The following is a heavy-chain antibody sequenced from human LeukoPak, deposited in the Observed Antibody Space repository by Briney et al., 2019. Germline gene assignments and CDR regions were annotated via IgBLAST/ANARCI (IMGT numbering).Heavy chain of an antibody. CDR2: INANSGGT. V-gene: IGHV1-2*02. CDR1: GYIFTGYY. J-gene: IGHJ3*02. CDR3: ARDSSGGSGRHHAFDI. D-gene: IGHD3-10*01. Sequence: GASVKVSCEASGYIFTGYYMHLVRQAPGQGLEWMGWINANSGGTKYAQKFQGRVTMTRDTSISTAYMELSSLRSEDTAVYYCARDSSGGSGRHHAFDIWGQGTMVTVSS.